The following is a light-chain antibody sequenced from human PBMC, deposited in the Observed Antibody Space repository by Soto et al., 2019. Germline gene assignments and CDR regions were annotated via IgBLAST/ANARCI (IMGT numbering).Light chain of an antibody. J-gene: IGLJ3*02. CDR2: KDN. V-gene: IGLV3-25*02. CDR3: QSSDRGDTYWV. CDR1: ALPKQY. Sequence: SYELTQPPSVSVSPGQTARIACSGDALPKQYAYWYQQKPGQAPVLVIYKDNERPSGIPERFSGSSSGTTVTLTISGVQAEDEADYYCQSSDRGDTYWVFGGGTQLT.